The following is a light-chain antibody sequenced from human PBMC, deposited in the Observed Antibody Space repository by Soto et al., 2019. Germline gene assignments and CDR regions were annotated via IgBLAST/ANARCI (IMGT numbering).Light chain of an antibody. V-gene: IGLV1-44*01. CDR1: SSNIGTSS. Sequence: QSVLTQPHSASGPPGQRVTISCSGSSSNIGTSSVHWFQQLPGTAPKLLISTTNHRPSGVPERFSGSKSGTSASLAISGLQSEDEADYYCAAWDDSLNGHVFGTGTKLTVL. CDR3: AAWDDSLNGHV. CDR2: TTN. J-gene: IGLJ1*01.